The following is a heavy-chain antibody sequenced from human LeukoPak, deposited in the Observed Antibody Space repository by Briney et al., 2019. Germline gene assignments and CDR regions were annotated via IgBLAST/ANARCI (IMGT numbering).Heavy chain of an antibody. CDR3: AIGLLSIYYFDY. V-gene: IGHV3-66*01. CDR2: IYSGGSI. Sequence: PGGSLRLSCAASGFTVSSNYMSWVRQAPGKGLEWVSVIYSGGSIYYADSVKGRFTISRDNSKNTLYLQMNNLSAEDTALYYCAIGLLSIYYFDYWGQGTLVTVSS. D-gene: IGHD3-10*01. CDR1: GFTVSSNY. J-gene: IGHJ4*02.